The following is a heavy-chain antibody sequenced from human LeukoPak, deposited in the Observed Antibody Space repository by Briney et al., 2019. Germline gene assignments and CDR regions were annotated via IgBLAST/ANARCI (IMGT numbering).Heavy chain of an antibody. J-gene: IGHJ4*02. D-gene: IGHD3-16*01. CDR2: ISPLFGSA. V-gene: IGHV1-69*13. CDR3: ARGYAFDY. CDR1: GGTFSRYT. Sequence: ASVKVSCKASGGTFSRYTLNWVRQAPGQGLEWMGGISPLFGSAKYAQKFQGRVTITADESTSTAYMELRSLRSEDTAVYYCARGYAFDYWGQGTLVTVSS.